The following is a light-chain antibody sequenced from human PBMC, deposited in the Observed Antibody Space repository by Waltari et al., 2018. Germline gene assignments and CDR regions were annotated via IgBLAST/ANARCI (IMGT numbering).Light chain of an antibody. Sequence: EIVLTQSPGTLSLSPGERDAISCRASQSVGRTLAWYQQKPGQAPRLLIYGASNRATAIPDRFSGSGSGTDFSLTISGLEPEDFAVYYCQHYVRLPATFGQGTKVEIK. J-gene: IGKJ1*01. CDR1: QSVGRT. V-gene: IGKV3-20*01. CDR2: GAS. CDR3: QHYVRLPAT.